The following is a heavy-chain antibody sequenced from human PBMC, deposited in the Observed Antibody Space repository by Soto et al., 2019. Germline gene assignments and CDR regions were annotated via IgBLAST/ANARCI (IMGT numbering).Heavy chain of an antibody. Sequence: WGSLRLSCAASGFTFSSYAISCVRQAPGKGLEWVSAISGSGGSTYYADSVKGRFTISRDNSKNTLYLQMNSLKTEDTAVYYCTTVREVPSPPAFDIWGQGTMVTVSS. V-gene: IGHV3-23*01. CDR3: TTVREVPSPPAFDI. J-gene: IGHJ3*02. CDR2: ISGSGGST. CDR1: GFTFSSYA. D-gene: IGHD1-26*01.